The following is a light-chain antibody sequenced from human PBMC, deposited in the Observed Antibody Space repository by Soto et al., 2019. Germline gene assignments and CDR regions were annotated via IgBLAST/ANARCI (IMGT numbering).Light chain of an antibody. CDR3: QQYGSSEIT. Sequence: IVLTQSPDTLSLSPGEGATLSCRASQSVTNSYLAWYQQKPGQAPRLLIYGASSRATGIPDRFSGSGSGTDFTLTISRLEPEDFAVYYCQQYGSSEITFGQGTRLEIK. V-gene: IGKV3-20*01. CDR2: GAS. J-gene: IGKJ5*01. CDR1: QSVTNSY.